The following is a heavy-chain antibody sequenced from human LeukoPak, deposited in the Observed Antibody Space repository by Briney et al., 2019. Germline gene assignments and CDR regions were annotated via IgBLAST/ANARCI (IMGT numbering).Heavy chain of an antibody. J-gene: IGHJ4*02. D-gene: IGHD5-24*01. CDR3: ARGRRRLQSQGLDY. Sequence: GGSLRLSCAASGFTFCSYAMHWVRQAPGKGLEWVAVISYDGSNKYYADSVKGRFTISRDNSKNTLYLQMNSLRAEDTAVYYCARGRRRLQSQGLDYWGQGTLVTVSS. V-gene: IGHV3-30*04. CDR1: GFTFCSYA. CDR2: ISYDGSNK.